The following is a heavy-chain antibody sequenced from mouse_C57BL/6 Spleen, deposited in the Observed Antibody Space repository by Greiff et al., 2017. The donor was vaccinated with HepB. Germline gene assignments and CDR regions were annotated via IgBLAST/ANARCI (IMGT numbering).Heavy chain of an antibody. V-gene: IGHV1-55*01. J-gene: IGHJ4*01. CDR2: IYPGSGST. CDR3: ARSVYDYGTMDY. D-gene: IGHD2-4*01. CDR1: GYTFTSYW. Sequence: QVQLQQPGAELVKPGASVKMSCKASGYTFTSYWITWVKQRPGQGLEWIGDIYPGSGSTNYNEKFKSKATLTVDTSSSTAYMQLSSLTSEDSAVYYCARSVYDYGTMDYWGQGTSVTVSS.